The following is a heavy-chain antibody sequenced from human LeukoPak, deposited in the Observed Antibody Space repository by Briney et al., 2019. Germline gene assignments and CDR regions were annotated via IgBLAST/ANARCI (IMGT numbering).Heavy chain of an antibody. CDR1: GGSFSGYY. D-gene: IGHD2-15*01. CDR2: INHSGST. CDR3: ARESVVNHYGMDV. V-gene: IGHV4-34*01. J-gene: IGHJ6*02. Sequence: PSETLSLTCAVYGGSFSGYYWSWIRQPPGKGLEWIGEINHSGSTNYNPSLESRVTISVDTSKNQFSLKLSSVTAADTAVYYCARESVVNHYGMDVWGQGTTVTVSS.